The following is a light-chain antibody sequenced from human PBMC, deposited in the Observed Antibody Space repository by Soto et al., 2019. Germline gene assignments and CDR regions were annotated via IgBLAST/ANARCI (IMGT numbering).Light chain of an antibody. J-gene: IGLJ1*01. CDR3: QSYDSRLSGYV. V-gene: IGLV1-40*01. Sequence: QSVLTQPPSVSEAPGQRVTISCTGSSSDIGAGYEAHWYQQVPGTAPKLLIYENNNRPSGVPDRFSGSNSGTSASLAITGLHAEDEAEYYCQSYDSRLSGYVFGTGTKLTVL. CDR1: SSDIGAGYE. CDR2: ENN.